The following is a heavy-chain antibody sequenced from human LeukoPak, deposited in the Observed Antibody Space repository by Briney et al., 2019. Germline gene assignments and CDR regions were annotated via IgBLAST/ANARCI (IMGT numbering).Heavy chain of an antibody. V-gene: IGHV1-18*04. D-gene: IGHD2-15*01. CDR1: GYTFTSYG. CDR2: ISAYNGNT. CDR3: ARGEYCSGGSCWNDAFDI. J-gene: IGHJ3*02. Sequence: GASVKVSCKASGYTFTSYGISWVRQAPGQGLEWMGWISAYNGNTNYAQKLQGRVTMTTDTSTSTAYMELRGLRSDDTAVYYCARGEYCSGGSCWNDAFDIWGQGTMVTVSS.